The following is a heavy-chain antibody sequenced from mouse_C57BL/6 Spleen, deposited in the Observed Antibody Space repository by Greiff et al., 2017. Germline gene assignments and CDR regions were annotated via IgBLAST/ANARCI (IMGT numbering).Heavy chain of an antibody. V-gene: IGHV1-59*01. CDR2: IDPSDSYT. CDR3: ASALYDYGWFAY. Sequence: QVQLQQPGAELVRPGTSVKLSCKASGYTFTSYWMHWVKQRPGQGLEWIGVIDPSDSYTNYNQKFKGKATLTVDTSSSTAYMQLSSLTSEDSAVYYCASALYDYGWFAYWGQGTLVTVSA. J-gene: IGHJ3*01. CDR1: GYTFTSYW. D-gene: IGHD2-4*01.